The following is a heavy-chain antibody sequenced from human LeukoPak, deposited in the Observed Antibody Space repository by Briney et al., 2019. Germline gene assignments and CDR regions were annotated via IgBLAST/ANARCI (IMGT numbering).Heavy chain of an antibody. CDR1: GGSISSGGYS. V-gene: IGHV4-30-4*07. Sequence: SETLSLTCAVSGGSISSGGYSWSWIRQPPGKGLEWIGYTFYSGTTYYNPSLKSRVTISVDTSKNQFSLKLSSVTAADTAVYYCARVPGPIYYYYYMDVWGKGTTVTVSS. CDR2: TFYSGTT. J-gene: IGHJ6*03. CDR3: ARVPGPIYYYYYMDV.